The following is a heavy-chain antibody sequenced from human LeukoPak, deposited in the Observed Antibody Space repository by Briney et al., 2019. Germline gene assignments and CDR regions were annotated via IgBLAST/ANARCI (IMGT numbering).Heavy chain of an antibody. J-gene: IGHJ1*01. CDR1: GFTLSGAW. CDR3: ARVSGPGLDEFFHL. D-gene: IGHD3-10*01. CDR2: INPDGTDT. V-gene: IGHV3-74*01. Sequence: GGSLRLSCAASGFTLSGAWMHWVRQAPGKGLVWVSRINPDGTDTRYADSVKGRFTISRDDAKNTLYLHMNSLRAEDTAVYYCARVSGPGLDEFFHLWGQGTLVTVSS.